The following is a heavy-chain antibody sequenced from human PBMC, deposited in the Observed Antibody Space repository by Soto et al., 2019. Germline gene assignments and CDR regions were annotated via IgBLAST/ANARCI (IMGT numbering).Heavy chain of an antibody. CDR1: GYTFTSYH. CDR2: INPSGGST. J-gene: IGHJ3*02. Sequence: GASVKVSCKASGYTFTSYHMHWVRQAPGQGLEWMGIINPSGGSTSYAQKFQGRVTMTRDTSTSTVYMELSSLRSEDTAVYYCASSSGYDDAFDIWGQGTMVTVSS. V-gene: IGHV1-46*01. D-gene: IGHD5-12*01. CDR3: ASSSGYDDAFDI.